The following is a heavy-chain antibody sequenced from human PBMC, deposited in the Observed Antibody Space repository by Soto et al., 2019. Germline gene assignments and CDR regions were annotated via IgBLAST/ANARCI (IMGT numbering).Heavy chain of an antibody. CDR2: TYYRSKWYN. CDR1: GDSVSSRSTT. J-gene: IGHJ6*02. V-gene: IGHV6-1*01. D-gene: IGHD3-3*01. Sequence: SQTLSLTCAISGDSVSSRSTTWSWIRQSPSRGLEWLGRTYYRSKWYNDYAISVKGRITINPDTSKNQFSLELYSVTPEDTAVYYCARVFHDFWSGYQYGMDVWRQGTTVTVSS. CDR3: ARVFHDFWSGYQYGMDV.